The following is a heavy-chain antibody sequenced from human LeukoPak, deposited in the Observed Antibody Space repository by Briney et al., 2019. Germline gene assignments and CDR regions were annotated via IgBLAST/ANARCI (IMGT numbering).Heavy chain of an antibody. CDR2: MNPNSGNT. CDR3: ARNYGSGSYYTWFDP. J-gene: IGHJ5*02. V-gene: IGHV1-8*01. CDR1: GYTFTSYD. Sequence: ASVKVSCKASGYTFTSYDINWVRQAPGQGLEWMGWMNPNSGNTGYAQKFQGRVTMTRNTSISTAYMELSSLRSEDTAVYYCARNYGSGSYYTWFDPWGQGTLVTVSS. D-gene: IGHD3-10*01.